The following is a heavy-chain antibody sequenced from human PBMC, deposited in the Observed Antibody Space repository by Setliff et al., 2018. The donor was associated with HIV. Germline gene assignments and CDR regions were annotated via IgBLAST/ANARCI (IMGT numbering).Heavy chain of an antibody. CDR3: ARIDPGKYWSSDY. CDR1: GDSIISNY. J-gene: IGHJ4*02. V-gene: IGHV4-4*07. Sequence: SETLSLTCSVSGDSIISNYWSWIRQPPGKGLEWIGHIVHSGSTNYNPSLKSRVTMSVDTSKNQFSLKLSSVTAADTAVYYCARIDPGKYWSSDYWGPGTLVTVSS. D-gene: IGHD2-8*02. CDR2: IVHSGST.